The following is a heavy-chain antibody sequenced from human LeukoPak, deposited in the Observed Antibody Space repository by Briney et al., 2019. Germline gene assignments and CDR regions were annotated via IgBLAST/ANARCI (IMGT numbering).Heavy chain of an antibody. CDR3: ARNTMVRGYLGRLYYFAY. J-gene: IGHJ4*02. V-gene: IGHV1-2*02. Sequence: GASVKVSCKASGYTFTGHYMHWVRQAPGQGLEWMGWINPNTADTKYAQKFQDRVTMTRDTSISTAYMELSRLKSDDTAVYYCARNTMVRGYLGRLYYFAYWGQGTLVTVSS. CDR1: GYTFTGHY. D-gene: IGHD3-10*01. CDR2: INPNTADT.